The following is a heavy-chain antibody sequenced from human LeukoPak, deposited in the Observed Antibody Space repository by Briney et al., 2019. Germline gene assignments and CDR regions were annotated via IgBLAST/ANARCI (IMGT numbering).Heavy chain of an antibody. CDR1: GGSFSNYF. Sequence: SETLSLTCAVSGGSFSNYFWTWIRQPPGKGLEWIAEINDSGSTNSNSSLRSRVAISLDTSKNQFSLRLTSVTAADTAVYYCARGQYCSTTTCYSARRYFDFWGQGTLVTVSS. V-gene: IGHV4-34*01. CDR2: INDSGST. D-gene: IGHD2-2*01. J-gene: IGHJ4*02. CDR3: ARGQYCSTTTCYSARRYFDF.